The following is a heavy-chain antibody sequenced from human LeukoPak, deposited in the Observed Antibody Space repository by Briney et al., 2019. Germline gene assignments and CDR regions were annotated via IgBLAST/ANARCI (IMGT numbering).Heavy chain of an antibody. V-gene: IGHV4-59*08. CDR3: ARHFAFSYYYMDV. J-gene: IGHJ6*03. CDR1: GGSISSYY. Sequence: PSETLSLTCTVSGGSISSYYWSWIRQPPGKGLEWIGYIYYSGSNNYNPSLKGRVTISVDTSKNQFSLKLSSVTAADTAVYYCARHFAFSYYYMDVWGKGTTVTVSS. CDR2: IYYSGSN.